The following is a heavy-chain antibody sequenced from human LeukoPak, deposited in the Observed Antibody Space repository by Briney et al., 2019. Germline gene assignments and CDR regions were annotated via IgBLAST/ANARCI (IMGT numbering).Heavy chain of an antibody. Sequence: GGSLRLSCAASGFTFSSYAMSWVRQAPGKGLEWVSAISGSGGSTYYADSVKGRFTISRDNSKNTLYLQMNSLRAEDTAVYYCAKMGSSSVYCYYYMDVWGKGTTVTVSS. V-gene: IGHV3-23*01. CDR1: GFTFSSYA. CDR2: ISGSGGST. D-gene: IGHD6-6*01. CDR3: AKMGSSSVYCYYYMDV. J-gene: IGHJ6*03.